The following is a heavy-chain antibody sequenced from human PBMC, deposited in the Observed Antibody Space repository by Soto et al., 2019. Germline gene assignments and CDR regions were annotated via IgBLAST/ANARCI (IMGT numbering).Heavy chain of an antibody. CDR1: GFKFRNYA. V-gene: IGHV3-33*01. Sequence: GGSLRLSCAASGFKFRNYAIHWVRQAPGKGLEWLAVIWFDGSKKYYADSVKGRFTISRDNSKNTVYLDMNSLTADDSGVFYCARAHTMMILDRFDPWGHGTLGTASA. CDR3: ARAHTMMILDRFDP. J-gene: IGHJ5*02. D-gene: IGHD3-22*01. CDR2: IWFDGSKK.